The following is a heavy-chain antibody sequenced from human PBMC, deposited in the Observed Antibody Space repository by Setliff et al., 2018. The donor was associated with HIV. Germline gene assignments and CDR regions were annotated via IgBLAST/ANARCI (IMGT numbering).Heavy chain of an antibody. CDR1: GFTFSTYA. CDR2: ISDDGRNK. D-gene: IGHD6-19*01. Sequence: PGGSLRLSCAASGFTFSTYAMHWVRQAPGKGLEWVAVISDDGRNKYYADSVKGRFTVSRDNSENTVYLQMNSLRAEDTAVYYCASLITVAGTLDSWGQGTLVTVSS. J-gene: IGHJ4*02. V-gene: IGHV3-30*04. CDR3: ASLITVAGTLDS.